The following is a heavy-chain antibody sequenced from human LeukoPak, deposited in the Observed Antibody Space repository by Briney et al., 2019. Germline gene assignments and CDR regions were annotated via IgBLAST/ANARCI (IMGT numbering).Heavy chain of an antibody. CDR2: IYYSGST. D-gene: IGHD3-9*01. Sequence: NSSETLSLTCTDSGGSISSSSYYWGWIRQPPGKGLEWIGSIYYSGSTYYNPSLKSRVTISVDTSKNQFSLKLSSVTAADTAVYYCARVSRVFYAAETWGQGTLVTVSS. V-gene: IGHV4-39*07. CDR1: GGSISSSSYY. J-gene: IGHJ5*02. CDR3: ARVSRVFYAAET.